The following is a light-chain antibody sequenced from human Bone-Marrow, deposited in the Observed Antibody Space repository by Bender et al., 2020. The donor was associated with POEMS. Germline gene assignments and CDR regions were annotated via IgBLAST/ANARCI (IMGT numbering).Light chain of an antibody. CDR2: SNN. CDR1: SSNIGSDT. Sequence: QSVLTQPPSASGTPGQRVTISCSGSSSNIGSDTVNWYQQLPGTAPKLLIYSNNQRPSGVPDRFSASKSGTSASLAISGFQSEDEADYYCAAWDDSLNAWVFGGGTKLTVL. J-gene: IGLJ3*02. V-gene: IGLV1-44*01. CDR3: AAWDDSLNAWV.